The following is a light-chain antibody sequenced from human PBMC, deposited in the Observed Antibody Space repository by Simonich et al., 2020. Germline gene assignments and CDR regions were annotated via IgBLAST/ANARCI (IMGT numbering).Light chain of an antibody. Sequence: DIQMTQSPSSLSASVGDRVTITGQDSQSISSYLNLYPQKPGKAPNLLIYAASSLQSWVPSRFSGSGSGTDFTLTISSLQPEDFATYYCQQSYSTPRTFGQGTKVEIK. CDR2: AAS. CDR3: QQSYSTPRT. V-gene: IGKV1-39*01. J-gene: IGKJ1*01. CDR1: QSISSY.